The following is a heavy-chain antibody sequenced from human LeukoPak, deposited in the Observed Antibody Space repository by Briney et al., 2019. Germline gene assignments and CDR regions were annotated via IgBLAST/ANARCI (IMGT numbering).Heavy chain of an antibody. CDR1: GFTIDDYA. D-gene: IGHD3-9*01. Sequence: PGGSLRLSCAASGFTIDDYAMHWVRQAPGKGLEWVSGISWNSGSIGYADSVKGRFTISRDNAKNSLYLQMNSLRAEDTALYYCAKGGILRYFDWPSGYWGQGTLVTVSS. J-gene: IGHJ4*02. CDR3: AKGGILRYFDWPSGY. CDR2: ISWNSGSI. V-gene: IGHV3-9*01.